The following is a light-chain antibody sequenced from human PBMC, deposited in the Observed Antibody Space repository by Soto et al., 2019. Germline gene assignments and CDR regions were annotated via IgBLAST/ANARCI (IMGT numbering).Light chain of an antibody. V-gene: IGKV1-5*03. J-gene: IGKJ4*01. CDR3: QQLNSWLT. Sequence: DIQMTQSPSTLSASVGYRFTILCRASQSISSWLAWYQQKPGKAPKLLIYKASSLESGVPSRFSGSGSGTDFTLTISSLQPEDFATYYCQQLNSWLTFGGGTTVDIK. CDR1: QSISSW. CDR2: KAS.